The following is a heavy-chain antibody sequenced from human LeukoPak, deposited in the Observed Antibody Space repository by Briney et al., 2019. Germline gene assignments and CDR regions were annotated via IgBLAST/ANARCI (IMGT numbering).Heavy chain of an antibody. CDR2: ISWNSGSI. J-gene: IGHJ4*02. D-gene: IGHD3-3*01. Sequence: GGSLRLSCAASGFTFDDYAVHWVRQAPGKGLEWVSGISWNSGSIGYADSVKGRFTISRDNAKNSLYLQMNGLRAEDTALYYCAKTVLAFWSGSSNYFDYWGQGTLVTVSS. CDR1: GFTFDDYA. CDR3: AKTVLAFWSGSSNYFDY. V-gene: IGHV3-9*01.